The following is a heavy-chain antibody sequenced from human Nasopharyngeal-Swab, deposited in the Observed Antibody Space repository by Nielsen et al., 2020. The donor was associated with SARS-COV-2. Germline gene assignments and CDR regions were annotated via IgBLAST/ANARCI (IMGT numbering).Heavy chain of an antibody. V-gene: IGHV3-30*18. CDR2: ISYEGSKK. CDR3: AKAKVLFWFGQFKSDGFDI. D-gene: IGHD3-10*01. J-gene: IGHJ3*02. Sequence: GESLKISCTASGFSFNNYGMHWVRQAPGKGLEWVAVISYEGSKKYYAESVEGRFTLSSDYSKTTLYLQINSLRPEDTAMYYCAKAKVLFWFGQFKSDGFDIWGQGTMVAVSS. CDR1: GFSFNNYG.